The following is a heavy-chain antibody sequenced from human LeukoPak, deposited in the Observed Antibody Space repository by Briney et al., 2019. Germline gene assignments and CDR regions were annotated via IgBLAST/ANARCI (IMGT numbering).Heavy chain of an antibody. J-gene: IGHJ6*03. Sequence: GGSLRLSCAASGFTFSSYGIHWVRQAPGKGLEWVAFIRYDGSNKYYADSVKGRFTISRDNSKNTLYLQMNSLRSEDTAVYYCAKDGMVTVFYYYYMDVWGKGTTVTVSS. V-gene: IGHV3-30*02. CDR2: IRYDGSNK. CDR1: GFTFSSYG. D-gene: IGHD2-21*02. CDR3: AKDGMVTVFYYYYMDV.